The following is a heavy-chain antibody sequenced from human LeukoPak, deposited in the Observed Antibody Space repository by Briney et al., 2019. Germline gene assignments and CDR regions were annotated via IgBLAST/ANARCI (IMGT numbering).Heavy chain of an antibody. CDR2: IKGDGSST. CDR1: GFTFSNYW. Sequence: PGGSLRLSCAASGFTFSNYWMHWVRQTPGEGLVCVSLIKGDGSSTTYADSVKGRFTISRDNAKNTVYLQMNSLRTEDTAFYYCVKDRTPGGGDVWGQGTTVTVSS. CDR3: VKDRTPGGGDV. V-gene: IGHV3-74*01. D-gene: IGHD2-15*01. J-gene: IGHJ6*02.